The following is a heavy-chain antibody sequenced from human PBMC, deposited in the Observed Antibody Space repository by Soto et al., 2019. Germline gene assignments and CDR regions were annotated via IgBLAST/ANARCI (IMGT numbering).Heavy chain of an antibody. CDR2: IIPILGIA. Sequence: QVQLVQSGAEVKKPGSSVKVSCKASGGTFSSYTISWVRQAPGQGLEWMGRIIPILGIANYAQKFQGRVTITAEKSTSTAYMELSSLRSEDTAVYYCARDPGYYGSGDVPWGQGTLVTVSS. J-gene: IGHJ5*02. V-gene: IGHV1-69*08. CDR3: ARDPGYYGSGDVP. D-gene: IGHD3-10*01. CDR1: GGTFSSYT.